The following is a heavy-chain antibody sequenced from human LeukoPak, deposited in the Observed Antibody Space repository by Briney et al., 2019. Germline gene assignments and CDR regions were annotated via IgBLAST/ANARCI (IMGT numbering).Heavy chain of an antibody. CDR2: ISYDGSNK. V-gene: IGHV3-30-3*01. CDR3: ARTSQPYCGGDCSHFDY. J-gene: IGHJ4*02. Sequence: QSGGSLRLSCAASGFTFSSYAMHWVRQAPGKGLEWVAVISYDGSNKYYADSVKGRFTTSRDNSKNTLYLQVNSLRVEDTAMYYCARTSQPYCGGDCSHFDYWGQGTLVTVSS. CDR1: GFTFSSYA. D-gene: IGHD2-21*02.